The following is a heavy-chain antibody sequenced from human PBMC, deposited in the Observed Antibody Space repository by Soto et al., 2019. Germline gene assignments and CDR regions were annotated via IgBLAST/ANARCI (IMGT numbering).Heavy chain of an antibody. V-gene: IGHV3-48*02. Sequence: PGGSLRLSCAASGFIFSNYGMHWVRQAPGKGLEWVSYISSSSSTIYYADSVKGRFTISRDNAKNSLYLQMNSLRDEDTAVYYCARENYGDYLNWFDPWGQGTLVTVSS. CDR1: GFIFSNYG. J-gene: IGHJ5*02. D-gene: IGHD4-17*01. CDR3: ARENYGDYLNWFDP. CDR2: ISSSSSTI.